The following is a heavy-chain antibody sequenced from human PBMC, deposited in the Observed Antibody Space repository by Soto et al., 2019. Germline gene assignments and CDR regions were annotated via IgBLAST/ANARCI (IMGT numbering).Heavy chain of an antibody. J-gene: IGHJ4*02. V-gene: IGHV3-74*01. CDR2: IDNDGSAT. D-gene: IGHD1-7*01. Sequence: EVQLVESGGGLVQPVGSLRLSCVASGFTCNMYWMHWVRQAPGKGLEWVSRIDNDGSATTYADSVKGRFNISRDNATNTQLLKMKTLRLDDKAVYYSATENWNSYWGQGNLVTVSS. CDR3: ATENWNSY. CDR1: GFTCNMYW.